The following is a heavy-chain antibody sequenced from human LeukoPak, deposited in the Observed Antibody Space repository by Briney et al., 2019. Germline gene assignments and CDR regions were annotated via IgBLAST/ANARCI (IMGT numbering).Heavy chain of an antibody. J-gene: IGHJ4*02. V-gene: IGHV4-34*01. CDR1: GGSFSGYY. CDR3: ARELLGYCSGSSCSTYDY. CDR2: ISHSGIT. D-gene: IGHD2-15*01. Sequence: PSETLSLTCAVYGGSFSGYYWGWIRQPPGKGLEWIGEISHSGITYYNPSLKSRVTISLDTSKNQFSLKLTSVTAADTAVYFCARELLGYCSGSSCSTYDYWGQGILVTVSS.